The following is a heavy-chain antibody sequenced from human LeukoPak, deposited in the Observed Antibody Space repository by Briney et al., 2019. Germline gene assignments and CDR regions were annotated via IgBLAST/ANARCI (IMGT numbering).Heavy chain of an antibody. CDR2: INPNSGGT. V-gene: IGHV1-2*02. D-gene: IGHD5-12*01. CDR3: AREVYSGYDYGY. Sequence: ASVKVSCKASGYTFTGFYMHCVRQAPGQGLEWMGWINPNSGGTNYAQKFQGRVTMTRDTSISTAYMELSRLRSDDTAVYYCAREVYSGYDYGYWGQGTLVTVSS. CDR1: GYTFTGFY. J-gene: IGHJ4*02.